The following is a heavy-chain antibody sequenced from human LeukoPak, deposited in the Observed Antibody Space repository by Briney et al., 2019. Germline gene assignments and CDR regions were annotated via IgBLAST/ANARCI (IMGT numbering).Heavy chain of an antibody. CDR1: ADSIGSHY. D-gene: IGHD3-16*01. J-gene: IGHJ3*02. CDR2: IFYVGRT. Sequence: KPSQTLSLTCPVSADSIGSHYWSWIRQPPGNGMEWIGYIFYVGRTNYNPSLKSRVTKSVDTSKNQFSLKLNSVTAADAAVNYCARDDYDGRGEAFEIWGQGTMLSVSS. V-gene: IGHV4-59*11. CDR3: ARDDYDGRGEAFEI.